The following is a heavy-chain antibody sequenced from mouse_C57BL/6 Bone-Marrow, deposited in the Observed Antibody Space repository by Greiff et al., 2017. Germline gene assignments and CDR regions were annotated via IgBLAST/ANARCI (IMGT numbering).Heavy chain of an antibody. D-gene: IGHD1-1*01. CDR2: ISSGSSTI. CDR1: GFTFSDYG. J-gene: IGHJ3*01. V-gene: IGHV5-17*01. Sequence: EVKLVESGGGLVKPGGSLKLSCAASGFTFSDYGMHWVRQAPEKGLEWVAYISSGSSTIYNADTVRGRFTISRDNAKNTLVLQMTSRRAEDTSRYDCARTYYYGSSDGFAYWGQGTLVTVSA. CDR3: ARTYYYGSSDGFAY.